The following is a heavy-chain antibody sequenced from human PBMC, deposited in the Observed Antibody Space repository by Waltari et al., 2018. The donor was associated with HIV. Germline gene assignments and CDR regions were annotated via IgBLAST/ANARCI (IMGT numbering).Heavy chain of an antibody. Sequence: QVQLQESGPGLVRPSGTLSLTCGVSGGSIKSSKWWGWIRQPPGKGLVWIGNIHPSGHVNSNSSLKGRVILSVDRSKNLFSLNLTSVTTADTATYFCARLRDYGDYGHYDFWGRGILVVVSS. J-gene: IGHJ4*02. CDR2: IHPSGHV. D-gene: IGHD4-17*01. V-gene: IGHV4-4*02. CDR3: ARLRDYGDYGHYDF. CDR1: GGSIKSSKW.